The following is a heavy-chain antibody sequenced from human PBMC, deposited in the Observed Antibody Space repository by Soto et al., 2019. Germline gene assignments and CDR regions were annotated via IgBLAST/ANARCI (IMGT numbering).Heavy chain of an antibody. V-gene: IGHV4-39*01. Sequence: QLQLQESGPGLVKPSETLSLTCTVSGGSIRSSTYYWGWIRQPPGKGLEWIGTIYYSGTTYYNPSLKSRVTISVDTSKNQFSLELSSATAADTAVYYCARLIAVVEDWGQGTLVIVSS. CDR3: ARLIAVVED. D-gene: IGHD6-19*01. CDR2: IYYSGTT. CDR1: GGSIRSSTYY. J-gene: IGHJ4*02.